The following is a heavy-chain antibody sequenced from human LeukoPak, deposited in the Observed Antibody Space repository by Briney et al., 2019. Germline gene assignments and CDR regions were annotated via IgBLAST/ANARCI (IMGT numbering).Heavy chain of an antibody. J-gene: IGHJ5*02. CDR2: IYPGDSDT. V-gene: IGHV5-51*01. CDR1: GYSFAFYW. Sequence: GESLKISCQGSGYSFAFYWIAWVRQPPGKGLEWMGIIYPGDSDTTYSPSFQGQVTISADRSISTAYLQWTSLKASDTAMYYCARAHSGATMTPWGFDPWGQGTLVTVSS. D-gene: IGHD1-26*01. CDR3: ARAHSGATMTPWGFDP.